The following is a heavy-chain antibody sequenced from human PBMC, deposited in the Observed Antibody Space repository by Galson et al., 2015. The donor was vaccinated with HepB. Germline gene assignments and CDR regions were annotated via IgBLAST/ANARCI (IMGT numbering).Heavy chain of an antibody. J-gene: IGHJ6*02. V-gene: IGHV1-18*01. CDR1: GYTFTSYG. CDR3: ARWRDCGSTTCPLGYSYYYGMDV. CDR2: ISCYSGNT. D-gene: IGHD2-2*01. Sequence: SVKVSCKASGYTFTSYGISWVRQAPGQGPEWMGWISCYSGNTNYAQKLQGRVTMTTDTSTTTAYMEFRSLRSDDTAVYYCARWRDCGSTTCPLGYSYYYGMDVWGQGTTVTVSS.